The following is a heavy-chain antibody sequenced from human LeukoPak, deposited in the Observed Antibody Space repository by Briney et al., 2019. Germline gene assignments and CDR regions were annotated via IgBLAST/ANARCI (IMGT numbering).Heavy chain of an antibody. D-gene: IGHD1-26*01. CDR3: ARGRSNYYGMDV. V-gene: IGHV4-34*01. J-gene: IGHJ6*02. Sequence: SETLSLTCAVYGGSFSGYYWSWIRQPPGKGLEWIGEINHSGSTNYNPSLKSRVTMSVDTSKNLFSLKVSSVTAADTAVYYCARGRSNYYGMDVWGQGTTVTVSS. CDR2: INHSGST. CDR1: GGSFSGYY.